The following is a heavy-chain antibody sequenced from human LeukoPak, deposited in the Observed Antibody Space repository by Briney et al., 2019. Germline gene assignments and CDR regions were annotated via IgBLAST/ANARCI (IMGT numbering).Heavy chain of an antibody. Sequence: ASVKVSCKASGYTFTNYYILWVRQAPGQGLEWMGWVNPNSGGTYYAQNFQGRVTMTRDTSISTAYIELSRLRSDDTGVYYCARGRRILVGDTNAGDYFDYWGQGTLVTVSS. J-gene: IGHJ4*02. V-gene: IGHV1-2*02. CDR1: GYTFTNYY. CDR3: ARGRRILVGDTNAGDYFDY. D-gene: IGHD1-26*01. CDR2: VNPNSGGT.